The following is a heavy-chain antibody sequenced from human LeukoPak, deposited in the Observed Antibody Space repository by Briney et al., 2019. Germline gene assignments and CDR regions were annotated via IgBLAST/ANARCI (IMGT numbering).Heavy chain of an antibody. CDR1: GGSISSGDYY. V-gene: IGHV4-30-4*08. CDR3: ARVKSYYFDY. CDR2: IYYSGST. Sequence: SETLSLTCTVSGGSISSGDYYWSWIRQPPGKGLEWIGYIYYSGSTYYNPSLKSRVTISVDTSKNQFSLKLSSMTAADTAVYYCARVKSYYFDYWGQGTLVTVSS. J-gene: IGHJ4*02. D-gene: IGHD4-23*01.